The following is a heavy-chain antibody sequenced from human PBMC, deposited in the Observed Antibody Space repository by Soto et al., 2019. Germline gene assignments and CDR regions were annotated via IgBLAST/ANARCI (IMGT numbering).Heavy chain of an antibody. CDR2: INHSGST. Sequence: QVQLQQWGAGLLKPSETLSLTCAVYGGSFSGYYWSWIRQPPGKGLEWIGEINHSGSTNYNPSLKSRVTISVDTSKNQFSLKLSSVTAGDTAVYYCARGPRDYYDSSGTIDYWGQGTLVTVSS. D-gene: IGHD3-22*01. CDR3: ARGPRDYYDSSGTIDY. V-gene: IGHV4-34*01. J-gene: IGHJ4*02. CDR1: GGSFSGYY.